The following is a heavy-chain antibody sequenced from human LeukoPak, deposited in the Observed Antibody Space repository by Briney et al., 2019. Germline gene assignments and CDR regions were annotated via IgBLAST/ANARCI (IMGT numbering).Heavy chain of an antibody. CDR3: ARDLDYVGIGELFDY. D-gene: IGHD3-10*01. J-gene: IGHJ4*02. CDR2: ISYDGSNK. CDR1: GFTFSSYG. V-gene: IGHV3-30*19. Sequence: GGSLRLSCVASGFTFSSYGMHWVRQAPGKGLEWVAVISYDGSNKYYADSVKGRFTISRDNSKNTLYLQMNSLKAEDTAVYYCARDLDYVGIGELFDYWGQGTLVTVSS.